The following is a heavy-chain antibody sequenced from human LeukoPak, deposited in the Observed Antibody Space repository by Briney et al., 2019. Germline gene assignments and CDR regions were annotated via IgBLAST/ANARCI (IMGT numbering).Heavy chain of an antibody. CDR1: GFTFSSYG. V-gene: IGHV3-30*18. Sequence: PGGSLRLSCAASGFTFSSYGMHWVRQAPGKGLEWVAVISYDGSNKYYADSVKGRFTISRDNSKNTLYLQMNSLRAEDTAVYYCAKDRAVTGFGYWGQGTLVTVSS. J-gene: IGHJ4*02. D-gene: IGHD2-21*02. CDR3: AKDRAVTGFGY. CDR2: ISYDGSNK.